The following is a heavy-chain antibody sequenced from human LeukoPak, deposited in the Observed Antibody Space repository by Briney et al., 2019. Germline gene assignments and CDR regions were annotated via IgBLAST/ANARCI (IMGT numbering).Heavy chain of an antibody. V-gene: IGHV3-30-3*01. D-gene: IGHD3-10*01. CDR3: ARDMRVHYYGSGTDWYFDL. CDR2: ISYDGSNK. Sequence: QPGRSLRLSCAASGFTFSSYAMHWVRQAPGKGLEWVAVISYDGSNKYYADSVKGRFTISRDNSKNTLYLQMNSLRAEDTAVYYCARDMRVHYYGSGTDWYFDLWGRGTLVTVSS. J-gene: IGHJ2*01. CDR1: GFTFSSYA.